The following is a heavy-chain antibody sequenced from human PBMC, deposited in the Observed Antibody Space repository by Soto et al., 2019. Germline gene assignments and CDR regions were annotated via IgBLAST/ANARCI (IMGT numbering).Heavy chain of an antibody. V-gene: IGHV3-30-3*01. D-gene: IGHD4-17*01. CDR2: ISYDGSNK. CDR3: AREGDRLTTCVY. J-gene: IGHJ4*02. CDR1: GFILSNYA. Sequence: QVQLVESGGGVVQPGRSLRLSCAASGFILSNYAIHWVRQAPGKGLEWVGVISYDGSNKYYADSVKGRFTISRDNSKNTLYLQMNSLRTEDTAVYYCAREGDRLTTCVYWGQGTLVTVSS.